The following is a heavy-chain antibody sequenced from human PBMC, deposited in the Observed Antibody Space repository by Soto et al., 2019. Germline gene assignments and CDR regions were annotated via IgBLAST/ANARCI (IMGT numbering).Heavy chain of an antibody. CDR2: ISSNGVGT. D-gene: IGHD6-6*01. V-gene: IGHV3-64*01. CDR1: GFTPSGYA. Sequence: EVQLAESGGGLAQPGGSLRLSCAASGFTPSGYAMDWSRQPPGKGLGYVSGISSNGVGTYYANSVQGRFTISRDNSKNTVYLQMGSLRPEDMAVYYCARRARPDFYYMDVWGKGTTVTVS. J-gene: IGHJ6*03. CDR3: ARRARPDFYYMDV.